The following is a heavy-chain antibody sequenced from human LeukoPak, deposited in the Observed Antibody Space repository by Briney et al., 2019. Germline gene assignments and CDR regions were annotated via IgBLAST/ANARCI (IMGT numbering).Heavy chain of an antibody. V-gene: IGHV1-3*04. CDR2: INTGNGNT. D-gene: IGHD3-10*01. J-gene: IGHJ4*02. CDR3: ARDESYAVY. Sequence: GRSLRLSCAASGYTFTSYAMHWVRQAPGQRLEWMGWINTGNGNTKYSQNFQGRVTITRDTSASTAYMDLSSLRSEDTAVYYCARDESYAVYWGQGTLVTVSS. CDR1: GYTFTSYA.